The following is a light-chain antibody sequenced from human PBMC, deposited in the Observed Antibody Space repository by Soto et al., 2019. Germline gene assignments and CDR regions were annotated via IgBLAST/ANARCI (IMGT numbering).Light chain of an antibody. CDR1: QGVSSW. V-gene: IGKV1-12*01. J-gene: IGKJ4*01. CDR3: QQANHFPLT. CDR2: AVS. Sequence: DIQLTQSPSSVSASVGDRVNITCRASQGVSSWLAWYQQKPGRAPKLLISAVSSLHTGVPSRFSGSGSGTDVTLTTTSLQPEDFATYYCQQANHFPLTFGGGTKVEIK.